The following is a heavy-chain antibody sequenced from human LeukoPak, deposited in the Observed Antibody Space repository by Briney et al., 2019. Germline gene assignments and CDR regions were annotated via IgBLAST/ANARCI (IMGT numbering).Heavy chain of an antibody. Sequence: PGGSLRLSCAASGFTFSSYSMNWVRQAPGKGLEWVSYISSSSSTIYYADSVKGRFTISRDNSKNTLYLQMNSLRAEDTAVYYCAKDKGYSSSWYGDYYYYYGMDVWGQGTTVTVSS. V-gene: IGHV3-48*01. D-gene: IGHD6-13*01. J-gene: IGHJ6*02. CDR3: AKDKGYSSSWYGDYYYYYGMDV. CDR2: ISSSSSTI. CDR1: GFTFSSYS.